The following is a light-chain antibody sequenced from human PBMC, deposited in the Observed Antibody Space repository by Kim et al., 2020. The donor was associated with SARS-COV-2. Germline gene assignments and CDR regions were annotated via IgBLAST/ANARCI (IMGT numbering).Light chain of an antibody. CDR2: QDT. CDR1: KLGDKY. V-gene: IGLV3-1*01. CDR3: QAWDSSTAV. Sequence: SVSPGQTASITCSGDKLGDKYACWSQQKPGQSPVLVIYQDTKRPSGIPERFSGSNSGNTATLTISGTQAMDEADYYCQAWDSSTAVFGGGTQLTVL. J-gene: IGLJ2*01.